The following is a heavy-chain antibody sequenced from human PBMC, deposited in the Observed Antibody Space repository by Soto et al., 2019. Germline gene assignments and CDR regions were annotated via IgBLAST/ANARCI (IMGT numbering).Heavy chain of an antibody. CDR2: IKSKTDGGTT. J-gene: IGHJ4*02. D-gene: IGHD5-18*01. V-gene: IGHV3-15*01. CDR1: GFTFSDAW. Sequence: EVQLGESGGGLVKPGGSLRLSCAASGFTFSDAWMSWVRQAPGKGLEWVGRIKSKTDGGTTDYAAPVKGRFTISRDDSKDTLYLQMNSLKTDDTAVYYCTTDRGRRAGYAQDYWGQGTLVTVSS. CDR3: TTDRGRRAGYAQDY.